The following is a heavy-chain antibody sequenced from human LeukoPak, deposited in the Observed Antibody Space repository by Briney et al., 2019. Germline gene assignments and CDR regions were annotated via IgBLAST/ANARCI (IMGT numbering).Heavy chain of an antibody. J-gene: IGHJ4*02. CDR1: GGSFSGYY. CDR3: ARHFRGPAAAASFDY. CDR2: INHSGST. V-gene: IGHV4-34*01. Sequence: SETLSLTCAVYGGSFSGYYWSWIRQPPGKGLEWIGEINHSGSTNYNPSLKSRVTISVDTSKNQFSLKLSSVTAADTAVYYCARHFRGPAAAASFDYWGQGTLVTVSS. D-gene: IGHD6-13*01.